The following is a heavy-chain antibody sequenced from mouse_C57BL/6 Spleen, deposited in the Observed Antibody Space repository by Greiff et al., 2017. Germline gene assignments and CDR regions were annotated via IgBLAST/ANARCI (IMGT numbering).Heavy chain of an antibody. CDR3: ARECDPISLVEEGD. CDR1: GYTFTDYY. D-gene: IGHD1-1*02. J-gene: IGHJ2*01. Sequence: EVQLQQSGPELVKPGASVKISCKASGYTFTDYYMNWVKQSHGKSLEWIGDINPNNGGTSYNQTFKGKATLTVDKSSSTAYMELRRLTSEDTAVYYSARECDPISLVEEGDWGKGTTLTVSS. V-gene: IGHV1-26*01. CDR2: INPNNGGT.